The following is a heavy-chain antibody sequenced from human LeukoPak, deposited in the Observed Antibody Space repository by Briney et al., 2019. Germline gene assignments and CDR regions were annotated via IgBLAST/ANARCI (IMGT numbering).Heavy chain of an antibody. CDR1: GFTVSSNY. CDR2: IYSGGST. CDR3: AKPFGELTEGFDY. J-gene: IGHJ4*02. V-gene: IGHV3-66*04. D-gene: IGHD3-10*01. Sequence: GGSLRLSCAGYGFTVSSNYMSWVRQAPGKGLEWVSLIYSGGSTYYADSVKGRFTISRDSSKNTLYLQMNSLRAEDTAVYYCAKPFGELTEGFDYWGQGTLVTVSS.